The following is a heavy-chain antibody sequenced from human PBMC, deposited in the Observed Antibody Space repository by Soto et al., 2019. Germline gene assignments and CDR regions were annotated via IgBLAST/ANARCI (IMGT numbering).Heavy chain of an antibody. D-gene: IGHD6-13*01. CDR2: INHSGST. CDR1: GGSFSGYY. V-gene: IGHV4-34*01. J-gene: IGHJ6*02. CDR3: AGGRGRQQLVMSYYYGMDV. Sequence: SETLSLTCAVYGGSFSGYYWSWIRQPPGKGLEWIGEINHSGSTNYNPSLKGRVTISVDTSKNQFSLNLSSVTAADTAVYYCAGGRGRQQLVMSYYYGMDVWGQGTTVTVSS.